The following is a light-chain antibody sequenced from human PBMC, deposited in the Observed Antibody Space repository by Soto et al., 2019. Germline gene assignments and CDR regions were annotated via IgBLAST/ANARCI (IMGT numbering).Light chain of an antibody. V-gene: IGKV3-15*01. Sequence: EIVMTQSPATLSVSQGERATLSCRASQSVSSNLAWYQQKPGQAPRLLIYGASTRATGIPARFSGSGSGTEFTLTISSLQSEDFAVYYCQQYNNWPPYTFGQGTTLEIK. CDR1: QSVSSN. CDR3: QQYNNWPPYT. CDR2: GAS. J-gene: IGKJ2*01.